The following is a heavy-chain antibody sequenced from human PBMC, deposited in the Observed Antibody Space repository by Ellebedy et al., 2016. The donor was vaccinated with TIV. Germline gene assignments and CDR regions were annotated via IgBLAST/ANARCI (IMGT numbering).Heavy chain of an antibody. D-gene: IGHD3-9*01. CDR3: AKELVSRDSLSFDY. J-gene: IGHJ4*02. CDR2: IGSRSEYK. V-gene: IGHV3-23*01. CDR1: GFSFSTYA. Sequence: GESLKISCAASGFSFSTYAIAWVRQAPGRGLEWLSGIGSRSEYKFYTDFVKGRFNLARDNSKNTMWLQMYSLRDEDTAVYYCAKELVSRDSLSFDYWGLGTLVTVTS.